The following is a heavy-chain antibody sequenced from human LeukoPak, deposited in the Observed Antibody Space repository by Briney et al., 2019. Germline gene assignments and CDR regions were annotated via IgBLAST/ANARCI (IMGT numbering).Heavy chain of an antibody. D-gene: IGHD3-22*01. Sequence: PSETPSLTCSVSGVSINSLYFIWIRQSPGKGLEWIGYIYDSGITKYNPSLKSRVTISVDTSKNQFSLRLRSVTAADTAVYFCARAYSSASWFDPWGQGTLVTVSS. CDR1: GVSINSLY. CDR2: IYDSGIT. CDR3: ARAYSSASWFDP. V-gene: IGHV4-59*11. J-gene: IGHJ5*02.